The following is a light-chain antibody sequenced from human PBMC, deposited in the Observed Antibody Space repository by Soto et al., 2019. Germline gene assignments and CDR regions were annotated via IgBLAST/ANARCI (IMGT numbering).Light chain of an antibody. CDR1: TSNIGSNP. CDR3: AAWDDRLNGPSYV. V-gene: IGLV1-44*01. J-gene: IGLJ1*01. Sequence: QALLTQPPSLSGTPGQTVTISCSGSTSNIGSNPVNWYQQLPGTAPRLLISTNNQRPSGVPDRFSGSRSGTSASLAISGLQSEDEADYYCAAWDDRLNGPSYVFGTGTKVTVL. CDR2: TNN.